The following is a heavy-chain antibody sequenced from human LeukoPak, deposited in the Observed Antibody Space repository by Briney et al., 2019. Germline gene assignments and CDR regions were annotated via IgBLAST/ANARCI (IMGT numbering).Heavy chain of an antibody. CDR2: INHSGST. CDR3: ARAKVRGVTYYYYGMDV. D-gene: IGHD3-10*01. V-gene: IGHV4-34*01. J-gene: IGHJ6*02. Sequence: PSETLSLTCAVYGGSFSGYYWSWIRQPPGKGLEWIGEINHSGSTNYNPSLKSRVTISVDTSKNQFSLKLSSVTAADTAVYYCARAKVRGVTYYYYGMDVWGQGTTVTVSS. CDR1: GGSFSGYY.